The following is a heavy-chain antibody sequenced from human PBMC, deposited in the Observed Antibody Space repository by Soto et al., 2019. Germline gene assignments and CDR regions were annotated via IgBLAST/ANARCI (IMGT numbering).Heavy chain of an antibody. J-gene: IGHJ5*02. CDR1: GFTFSSYA. CDR3: ARDPKLLTGVNWFDP. V-gene: IGHV3-30-3*01. Sequence: GGSLRLSCAASGFTFSSYAMHWVRQAPGKGLEWVAVISYDGSNKYYADSVKGRFTISRDNSKNTLYLQMNSLRAEDTAVYYCARDPKLLTGVNWFDPWGQGTLVTVSS. D-gene: IGHD7-27*01. CDR2: ISYDGSNK.